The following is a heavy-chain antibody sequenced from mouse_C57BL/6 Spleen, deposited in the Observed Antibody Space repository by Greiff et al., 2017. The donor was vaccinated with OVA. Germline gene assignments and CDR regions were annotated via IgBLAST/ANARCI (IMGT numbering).Heavy chain of an antibody. CDR1: GYSITSGYY. J-gene: IGHJ2*01. CDR3: AREGVITTVRDY. CDR2: ISYDGSN. D-gene: IGHD1-1*01. Sequence: EVKLQESGPGLVKPSQSLSLTCSVTGYSITSGYYWNWIRQFPGNKLEWMGYISYDGSNNYNPSLKNRISITRDTSKNQFFLKLNSVTTEDTATYYCAREGVITTVRDYWGKGTTLTVSS. V-gene: IGHV3-6*01.